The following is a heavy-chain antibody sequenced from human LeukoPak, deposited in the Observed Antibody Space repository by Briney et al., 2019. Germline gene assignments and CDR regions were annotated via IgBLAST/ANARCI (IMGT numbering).Heavy chain of an antibody. CDR2: IYTSGST. J-gene: IGHJ4*02. CDR3: ARSVAATSHFDN. V-gene: IGHV4-61*02. D-gene: IGHD2-15*01. CDR1: GGSISSGSYY. Sequence: SETLSLTCTVSGGSISSGSYYWSWIRQPAGKGLERIGRIYTSGSTNYNPSLKSRVTISVDTSKNQFSLKLNSVTAADTAVYYCARSVAATSHFDNWGQGTLVTVSS.